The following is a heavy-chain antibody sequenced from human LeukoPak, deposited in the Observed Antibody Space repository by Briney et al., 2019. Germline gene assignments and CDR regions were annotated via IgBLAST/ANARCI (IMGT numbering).Heavy chain of an antibody. CDR3: ARRSLGDYGFGPGDY. Sequence: SETLSLTCAVYGGSFSGYYWSWIRQPPGKGLEWIGEINHSGSTNYNPSLKSRVTISVDTSKNQFSLKLRYVTAADTAVYYCARRSLGDYGFGPGDYWGQGTLVTVSS. D-gene: IGHD4-17*01. CDR2: INHSGST. V-gene: IGHV4-34*01. CDR1: GGSFSGYY. J-gene: IGHJ4*02.